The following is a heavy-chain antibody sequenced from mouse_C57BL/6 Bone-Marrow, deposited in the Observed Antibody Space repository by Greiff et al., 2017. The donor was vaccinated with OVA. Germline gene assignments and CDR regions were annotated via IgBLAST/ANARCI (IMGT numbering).Heavy chain of an antibody. J-gene: IGHJ2*01. Sequence: VKLQESGPELVKPGASVKISCKASGYAFSSSWMNWVKQRPGKGLEWIGRIYPGDGDTNYNGKFKGKATLTADKSSSTAYMQLSSLTSEDSAVYFCARLHYGDYWGQGTTLTVSS. CDR1: GYAFSSSW. CDR3: ARLHYGDY. CDR2: IYPGDGDT. V-gene: IGHV1-82*01.